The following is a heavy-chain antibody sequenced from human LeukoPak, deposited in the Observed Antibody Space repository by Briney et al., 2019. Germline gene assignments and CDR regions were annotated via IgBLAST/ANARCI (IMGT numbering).Heavy chain of an antibody. D-gene: IGHD6-13*01. CDR1: GFPFSRYA. J-gene: IGHJ4*02. Sequence: HPGGSLRLSCAASGFPFSRYAMSWVRQTPERGLEWVSVISGSDGSRYYADSVKGRFTISRDDSRNTVYLQMNNLRAEDTAVYYCAKDRGYRAAAGRALDYWGQGTLVTVSS. CDR3: AKDRGYRAAAGRALDY. CDR2: ISGSDGSR. V-gene: IGHV3-23*01.